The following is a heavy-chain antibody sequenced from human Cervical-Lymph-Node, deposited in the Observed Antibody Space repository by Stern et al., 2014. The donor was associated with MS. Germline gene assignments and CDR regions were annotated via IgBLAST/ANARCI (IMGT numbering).Heavy chain of an antibody. J-gene: IGHJ5*02. CDR1: GGTFSKFP. Sequence: VQLVESGAEVTKPGSSVKVSYKASGGTFSKFPSSWVRQAPGQGLEWMGGIFPVFGTPTYAQEFRGRVTITADVSTSTVYMELSSLRSDDTAVYYCALSSETSDRWYSLGYDLWGQGTLVTV. CDR2: IFPVFGTP. V-gene: IGHV1-69*01. D-gene: IGHD6-13*01. CDR3: ALSSETSDRWYSLGYDL.